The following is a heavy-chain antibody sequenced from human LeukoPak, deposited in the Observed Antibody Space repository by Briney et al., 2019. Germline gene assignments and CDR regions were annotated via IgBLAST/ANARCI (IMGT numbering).Heavy chain of an antibody. Sequence: GGSLRLSCAASGLTVSSHYMSWVRQAPGKGLEWVSVIYSGGSTCYADSVKGRFTISRDNSKNTLYLQLNSLRVEDTAVYYCARRPDYGGTPTFDYWGQGTLVTVSS. J-gene: IGHJ4*02. V-gene: IGHV3-66*01. CDR1: GLTVSSHY. CDR2: IYSGGST. D-gene: IGHD4-23*01. CDR3: ARRPDYGGTPTFDY.